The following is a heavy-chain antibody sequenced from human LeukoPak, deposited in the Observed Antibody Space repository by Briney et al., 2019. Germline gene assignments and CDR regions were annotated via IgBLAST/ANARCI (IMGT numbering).Heavy chain of an antibody. CDR2: IIPIFGTA. J-gene: IGHJ6*03. CDR1: GGTFSSYA. CDR3: AITPAAEEIVATPPYYYYMDV. Sequence: SVKVSCKASGGTFSSYAISWVRQAPGQGLEWMGGIIPIFGTANYAQKFQGRVTITTDESTSTAYMELSSLRSEDTAVYYCAITPAAEEIVATPPYYYYMDVWGKGTTVTVSS. D-gene: IGHD5-12*01. V-gene: IGHV1-69*05.